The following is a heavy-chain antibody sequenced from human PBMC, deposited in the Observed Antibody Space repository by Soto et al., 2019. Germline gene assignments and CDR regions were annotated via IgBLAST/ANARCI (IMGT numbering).Heavy chain of an antibody. D-gene: IGHD5-12*01. Sequence: PGGSLRLSCAASGFTFSSYGMHWVRQAPGKGLEWVAVIWYDGSNKYYADSVKGRFTISRDNSENTLYLQMNSLRAEDTAVYYCARDAGFGYGRHMDVWGKGTTVTVSS. CDR2: IWYDGSNK. V-gene: IGHV3-33*01. CDR3: ARDAGFGYGRHMDV. J-gene: IGHJ6*03. CDR1: GFTFSSYG.